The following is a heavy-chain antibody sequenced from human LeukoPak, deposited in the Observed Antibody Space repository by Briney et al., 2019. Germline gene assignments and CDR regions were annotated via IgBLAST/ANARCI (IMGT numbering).Heavy chain of an antibody. CDR1: GASITSISDY. CDR3: ARHYYGSDVWGYYFDN. J-gene: IGHJ4*02. CDR2: IRYGGTT. Sequence: SETLSLTCTVSGASITSISDYWGWFRHPPGKGREWCGSIRYGGTTYHSPSLRSRLTMSIDTSKNQFSLKLGSVNAADTAVYHCARHYYGSDVWGYYFDNWGQGTLVAVSS. D-gene: IGHD3-22*01. V-gene: IGHV4-39*01.